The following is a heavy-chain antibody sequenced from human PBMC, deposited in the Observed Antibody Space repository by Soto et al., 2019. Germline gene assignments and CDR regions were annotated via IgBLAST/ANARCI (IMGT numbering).Heavy chain of an antibody. V-gene: IGHV4-39*01. CDR3: ARLAYSDYGT. Sequence: SETLSLTCTVSGGSIKVGGYYWGWIRQPPGKGLEWVATIYYSGTTYYNPSLKSRLTISLDTSKNQFSLDLTSATAADTAVYYCARLAYSDYGTWGQGTLVTVSS. J-gene: IGHJ4*02. CDR2: IYYSGTT. D-gene: IGHD3-16*01. CDR1: GGSIKVGGYY.